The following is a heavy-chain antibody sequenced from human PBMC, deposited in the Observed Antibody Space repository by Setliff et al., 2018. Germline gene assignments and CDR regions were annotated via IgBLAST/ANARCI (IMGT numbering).Heavy chain of an antibody. Sequence: SLRLSCAASVFTFNNYAMHWVRQAPGKGLEWVAVISYNGSNKYYADSVKGRFTIPRDNSKNTLYLQMNSLRPEDTAVYYCARDAGGTISIAVFEYWGQGTLVTVSS. D-gene: IGHD6-19*01. J-gene: IGHJ4*02. V-gene: IGHV3-30-3*01. CDR1: VFTFNNYA. CDR2: ISYNGSNK. CDR3: ARDAGGTISIAVFEY.